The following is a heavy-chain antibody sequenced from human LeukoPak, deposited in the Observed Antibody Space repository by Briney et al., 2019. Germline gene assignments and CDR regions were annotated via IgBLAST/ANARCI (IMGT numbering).Heavy chain of an antibody. J-gene: IGHJ3*02. CDR1: GYTFTGYY. CDR2: INPNSGGT. V-gene: IGHV1-2*02. Sequence: ASVKVSCKASGYTFTGYYMHWVRQAPGQGLEWMGWINPNSGGTNYAQKFQGRVTMTRDTSISTAYTELSRLRSDDTAVYYCAREKQQLDRNDAFDIWGQGTMVTVSS. CDR3: AREKQQLDRNDAFDI. D-gene: IGHD6-13*01.